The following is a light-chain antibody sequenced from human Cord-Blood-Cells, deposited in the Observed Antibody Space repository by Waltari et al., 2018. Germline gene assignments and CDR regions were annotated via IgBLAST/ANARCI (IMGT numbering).Light chain of an antibody. V-gene: IGLV1-47*01. CDR3: AAWDDSLSGVV. CDR1: SSNIGSNY. J-gene: IGLJ2*01. Sequence: QSVLTQPPSASGTPGQRVTISCSGSSSNIGSNYVYWYQQLPGTAPKLLIYRNNQRPSGVPDRFSGTTSGTSASLAISWLRSEDEADYYCAAWDDSLSGVVFGGGTKLTVL. CDR2: RNN.